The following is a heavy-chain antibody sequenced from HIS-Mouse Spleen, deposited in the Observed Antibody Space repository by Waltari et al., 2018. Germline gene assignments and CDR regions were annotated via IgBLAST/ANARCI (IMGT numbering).Heavy chain of an antibody. D-gene: IGHD6-6*01. V-gene: IGHV4-34*01. J-gene: IGHJ4*02. CDR2: INPSRST. CDR1: GGSFSGYY. CDR3: ARGSIAARLYY. Sequence: QVQLQQWGAGLLKPSETLSLTCAVYGGSFSGYYWSWIRQPPGKGLEWIGEINPSRSTNYNPSLKNRVTRSVETSKNQFSLKLSSVTAADTAVYYCARGSIAARLYYWGQGTLVTVSS.